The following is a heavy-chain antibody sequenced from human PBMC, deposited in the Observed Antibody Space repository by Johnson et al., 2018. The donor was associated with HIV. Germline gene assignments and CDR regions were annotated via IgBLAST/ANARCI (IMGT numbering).Heavy chain of an antibody. D-gene: IGHD6-6*01. V-gene: IGHV3-66*01. J-gene: IGHJ3*02. CDR1: GFTVSSNY. Sequence: VQLVESGGGLVQPGGSLRLSCAASGFTVSSNYMSWVRQAPGKGLEWVSVIYSGGSTYYADSVKGRFTISRDNSKNTLYLQMNSLIAEDTAVYYCARDTGIAARSGAFDIWGQGTMVTVSS. CDR2: IYSGGST. CDR3: ARDTGIAARSGAFDI.